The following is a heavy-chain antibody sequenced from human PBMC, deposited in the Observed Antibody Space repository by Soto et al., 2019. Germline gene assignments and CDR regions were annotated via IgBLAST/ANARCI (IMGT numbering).Heavy chain of an antibody. CDR3: ARDRGSLTTGDGTFDI. V-gene: IGHV4-59*01. D-gene: IGHD4-17*01. CDR1: GGSFSTYY. J-gene: IGHJ3*02. Sequence: QVQLQESGPGLAKASDTLSLTCTVSGGSFSTYYWTWIRQPPGKGLEWVGYVSYSGTTNYSPSLKNRVTISLDTSKNECSLKLRSATAADTAVYYCARDRGSLTTGDGTFDIWGPGTMVTVSS. CDR2: VSYSGTT.